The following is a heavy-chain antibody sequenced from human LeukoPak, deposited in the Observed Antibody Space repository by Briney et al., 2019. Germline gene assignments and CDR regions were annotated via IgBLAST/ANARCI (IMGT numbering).Heavy chain of an antibody. D-gene: IGHD3-3*01. Sequence: TGGSLRLSCAASGFTFSSYSMNWVRQAPGKGLDWVSSISSSSSYIYYADSVKGRFTISRDNAKNSLYLQMNSLRAEDTAVYYCARDSRRSFDPWGQGTLVTVSS. CDR2: ISSSSSYI. V-gene: IGHV3-21*01. CDR3: ARDSRRSFDP. J-gene: IGHJ5*02. CDR1: GFTFSSYS.